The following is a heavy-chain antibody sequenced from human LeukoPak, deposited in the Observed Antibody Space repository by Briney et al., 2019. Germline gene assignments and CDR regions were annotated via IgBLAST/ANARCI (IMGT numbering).Heavy chain of an antibody. CDR3: ARDSGSGSNDY. CDR2: ISAGNGNT. CDR1: GYTFTSYA. V-gene: IGHV1-3*01. D-gene: IGHD1-26*01. Sequence: ASVKVSCKASGYTFTSYAIHWVRQAPGQRLEWMGWISAGNGNTKYSQNFQGRVTFISNTSATTAFMELSSLRSEDAAVYYCARDSGSGSNDYWGQGTLVTVS. J-gene: IGHJ4*02.